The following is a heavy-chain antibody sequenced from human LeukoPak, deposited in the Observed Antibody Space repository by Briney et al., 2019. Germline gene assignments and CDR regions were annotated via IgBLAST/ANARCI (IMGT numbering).Heavy chain of an antibody. Sequence: QTGGCLRLSCAAYGFTLSSYAMNWVRQAPGKGLEWVSGSSGGGGTHNADPVKGRFTISRSSSKNTLYLQMNSLRVEDTAIYYCAKEPTSGYSYFDHWGQGTLVTVSS. D-gene: IGHD3-22*01. CDR3: AKEPTSGYSYFDH. CDR1: GFTLSSYA. V-gene: IGHV3-23*01. CDR2: SSGGGGT. J-gene: IGHJ4*02.